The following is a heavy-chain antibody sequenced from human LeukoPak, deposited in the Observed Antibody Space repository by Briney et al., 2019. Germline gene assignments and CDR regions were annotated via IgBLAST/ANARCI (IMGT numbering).Heavy chain of an antibody. J-gene: IGHJ3*02. CDR1: GFTFSSYA. CDR3: AKYYRYYYDSSGYYPGAFDI. Sequence: GGSLRLSCAASGFTFSSYAMSWVRQAPGKGLEWVSAISGSGGSTYYADSVKGRFTISRDNSKNTLYLQMNSLRAEDTAVYYCAKYYRYYYDSSGYYPGAFDIWGQGTMVTVSS. CDR2: ISGSGGST. D-gene: IGHD3-22*01. V-gene: IGHV3-23*01.